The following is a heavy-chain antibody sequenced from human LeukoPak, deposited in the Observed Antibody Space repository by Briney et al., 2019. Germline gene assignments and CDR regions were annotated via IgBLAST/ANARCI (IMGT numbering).Heavy chain of an antibody. J-gene: IGHJ6*02. CDR2: ISYDGSNK. CDR3: ARVAGRVNYYYGMDV. CDR1: GFTFSSYA. Sequence: GGSLRLSCAASGFTFSSYAMHWARQAPGKGLEWVAVISYDGSNKYYADSVKGRFTISRDNSKNTLYLQMNSLRAEDTAVYYCARVAGRVNYYYGMDVWGQGTTVTVSS. V-gene: IGHV3-30*04. D-gene: IGHD6-19*01.